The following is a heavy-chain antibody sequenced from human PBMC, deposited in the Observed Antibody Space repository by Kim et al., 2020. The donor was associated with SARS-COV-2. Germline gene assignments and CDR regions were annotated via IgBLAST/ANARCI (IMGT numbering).Heavy chain of an antibody. D-gene: IGHD3-22*01. J-gene: IGHJ4*02. CDR3: TTDNYYDSSGYVDY. V-gene: IGHV3-15*01. Sequence: AAPVKGRFTISRDDSKNTLYLQMNSLKTEDTAVYYCTTDNYYDSSGYVDYWGQGTLVTVSS.